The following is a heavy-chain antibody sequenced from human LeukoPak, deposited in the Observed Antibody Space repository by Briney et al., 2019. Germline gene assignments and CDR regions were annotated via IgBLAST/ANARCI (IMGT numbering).Heavy chain of an antibody. CDR1: GYTFTSYG. Sequence: ASVTVSCTASGYTFTSYGISWVRQAPGQGLEWMGWISAYNGNTNYAQKLQGRVTMTTDTSTSTAYMELRSLRSDDTAVYYCARVLTDWFSDQYYFDYWGQGTLVTVSS. CDR2: ISAYNGNT. V-gene: IGHV1-18*01. CDR3: ARVLTDWFSDQYYFDY. J-gene: IGHJ4*02. D-gene: IGHD3-10*01.